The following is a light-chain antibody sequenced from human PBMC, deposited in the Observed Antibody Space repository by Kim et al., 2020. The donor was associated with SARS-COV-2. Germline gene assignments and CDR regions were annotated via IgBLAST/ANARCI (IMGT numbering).Light chain of an antibody. Sequence: DIQMTQSPSSVSASVGDRVTITCRASQAISSWLAWYQQKPGKAPKLLIYAATSLQSRVPSRFSGSGSGIDFTLTISSLQPEDFATYYCQQANSFPYTFGQGTKLEIK. CDR3: QQANSFPYT. V-gene: IGKV1-12*02. CDR1: QAISSW. J-gene: IGKJ2*01. CDR2: AAT.